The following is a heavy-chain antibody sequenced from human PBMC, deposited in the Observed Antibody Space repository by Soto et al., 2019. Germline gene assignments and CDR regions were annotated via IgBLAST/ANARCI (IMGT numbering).Heavy chain of an antibody. CDR1: GGTFSSYA. V-gene: IGHV1-69*01. CDR3: ARGRIAEAGQKKGRAFDI. CDR2: IIPIFGTA. Sequence: QVQLVQSGAEVKKPGSSVKVSCKASGGTFSSYAISWVRQAPGQGLEWMGGIIPIFGTANYAQKFQGRVTITADESTSTAYRELSSLRAEDTAVYYCARGRIAEAGQKKGRAFDIWGQGTMVTVSS. D-gene: IGHD6-13*01. J-gene: IGHJ3*02.